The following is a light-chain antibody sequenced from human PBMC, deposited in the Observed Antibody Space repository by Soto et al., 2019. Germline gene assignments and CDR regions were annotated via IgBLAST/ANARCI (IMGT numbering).Light chain of an antibody. V-gene: IGKV1-39*01. J-gene: IGKJ2*01. CDR3: QQSYSTPYT. Sequence: DIQMTQSPSSLSASVGDRVTITCRASQNINDYLNWYQQKPGKAPKLLIYAASSFQSGVPSRFSGSGSGTDFSLTINSLQPEDFATYYCQQSYSTPYTFGQGTKVEIK. CDR2: AAS. CDR1: QNINDY.